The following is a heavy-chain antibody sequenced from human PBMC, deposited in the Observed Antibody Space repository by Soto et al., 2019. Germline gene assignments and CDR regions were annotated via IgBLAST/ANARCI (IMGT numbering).Heavy chain of an antibody. Sequence: QPGGSLRLSCAASGFTFSSYWMSWVRQAPGKGLEWVANIKQDGSEKYYVDSVKGRFTISRDNAKNSLYLQMNSLRAEDTAVYYCAKVQGPYYDFWSGYGMVRAEDGGYYYGMDVWGQGTTVTVSS. CDR2: IKQDGSEK. CDR1: GFTFSSYW. CDR3: AKVQGPYYDFWSGYGMVRAEDGGYYYGMDV. J-gene: IGHJ6*02. D-gene: IGHD3-3*01. V-gene: IGHV3-7*03.